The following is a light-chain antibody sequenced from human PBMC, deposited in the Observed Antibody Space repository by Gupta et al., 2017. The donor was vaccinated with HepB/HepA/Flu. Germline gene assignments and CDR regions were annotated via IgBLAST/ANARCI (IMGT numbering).Light chain of an antibody. CDR3: LQGTHRPYT. CDR1: QILVYSDGNTY. CDR2: KVS. V-gene: IGKV2-30*01. J-gene: IGKJ2*01. Sequence: PATISCRSSQILVYSDGNTYLNWFQQSPGQSPRRLIYKVSKLGSGVSDRFVRSGSGADCTLKISRVGAKYVGVYCCLQGTHRPYTFGQGTKLEI.